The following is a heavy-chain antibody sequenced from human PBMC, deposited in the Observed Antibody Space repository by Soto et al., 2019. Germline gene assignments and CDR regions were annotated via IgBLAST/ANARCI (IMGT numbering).Heavy chain of an antibody. CDR1: GGSISSYY. V-gene: IGHV4-4*07. CDR2: IYTSGST. Sequence: QVQLQESGPGLVKPSETLSLTCTVSGGSISSYYWSWIRQPAGKGLEWIGRIYTSGSTNYNPSLKSRATMSVDTSKNQFSLKLSSVTAADTAVYYCARVTRDSSGYFAWFDPWGQGTLVTVSS. J-gene: IGHJ5*02. D-gene: IGHD3-22*01. CDR3: ARVTRDSSGYFAWFDP.